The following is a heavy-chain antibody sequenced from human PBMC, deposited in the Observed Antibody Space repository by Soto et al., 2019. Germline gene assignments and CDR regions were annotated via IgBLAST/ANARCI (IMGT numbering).Heavy chain of an antibody. CDR1: GDTFGSYA. V-gene: IGHV1-69*04. CDR3: AGDPDPPVSGSGWFDH. Sequence: QVQLVQSGTEVKKPGSSVKVSCKASGDTFGSYAISWVRQAPGQGLEWMGRIIPILGIANYAQKFQGGVTITADKSTTAADRERRRLRCADTDGYYCAGDPDPPVSGSGWFDHWGQGTLVTVSS. J-gene: IGHJ5*02. CDR2: IIPILGIA. D-gene: IGHD6-19*01.